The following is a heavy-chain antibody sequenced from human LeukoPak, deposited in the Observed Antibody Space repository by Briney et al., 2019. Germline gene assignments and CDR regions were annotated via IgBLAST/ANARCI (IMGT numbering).Heavy chain of an antibody. CDR3: ARTVGGCSGGTCYPNY. D-gene: IGHD2-15*01. J-gene: IGHJ4*02. V-gene: IGHV3-21*01. CDR2: ISSSSSDI. Sequence: GGSLRLSCAVSGFTFCSFSMNWVRQAPGKGLEWVSSISSSSSDIYYADSVRARFTTSRDNARNSLYLQINSLRAEDTAVYYCARTVGGCSGGTCYPNYWGQGTLVTVSS. CDR1: GFTFCSFS.